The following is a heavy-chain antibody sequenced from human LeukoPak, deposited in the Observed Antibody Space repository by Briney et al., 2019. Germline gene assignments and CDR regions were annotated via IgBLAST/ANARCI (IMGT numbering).Heavy chain of an antibody. CDR2: IKQDGSEK. CDR3: AGTDIAVVVAATTDYYYYGMDV. J-gene: IGHJ6*02. V-gene: IGHV3-7*01. D-gene: IGHD2-15*01. Sequence: GGSLRLSCAASGFTFSSYWMSWVRQAPGKGLGWVAHIKQDGSEKYYVDSVKGRFTISRDNAKNSLYLQMNSLRAEDTAVYYCAGTDIAVVVAATTDYYYYGMDVWGQGTTVTVSS. CDR1: GFTFSSYW.